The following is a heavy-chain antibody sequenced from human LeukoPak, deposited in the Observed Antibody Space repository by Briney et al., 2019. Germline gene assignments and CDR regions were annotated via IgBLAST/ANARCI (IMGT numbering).Heavy chain of an antibody. CDR3: ARDRGPTMIEPPTDY. V-gene: IGHV3-21*01. CDR2: ISSSSSYI. Sequence: GGSLRLSCAASGFTFSSYSMNWVRQAPGKGLEWVSSISSSSSYIYYADSVKGRFTISRDNAKNSLYLQMNSLRAEDTAVYYCARDRGPTMIEPPTDYWGQGTLVTVSS. D-gene: IGHD3-22*01. J-gene: IGHJ4*02. CDR1: GFTFSSYS.